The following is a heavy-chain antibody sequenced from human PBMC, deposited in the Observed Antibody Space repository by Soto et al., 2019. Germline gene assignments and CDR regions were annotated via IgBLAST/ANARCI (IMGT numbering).Heavy chain of an antibody. CDR2: IWHDGSNK. D-gene: IGHD6-6*01. CDR1: GFTFSSYG. CDR3: ASPNRPYSSSSHGMDV. V-gene: IGHV3-33*01. J-gene: IGHJ6*02. Sequence: QVQLVESGGGVVQPGRSLRLSCAASGFTFSSYGMHWVRQAPGKGLEWVAVIWHDGSNKYYADSVKGRFPISRDNSKNTLHLQMNSLRAEDTAVYYCASPNRPYSSSSHGMDVWGQGTTVTVSS.